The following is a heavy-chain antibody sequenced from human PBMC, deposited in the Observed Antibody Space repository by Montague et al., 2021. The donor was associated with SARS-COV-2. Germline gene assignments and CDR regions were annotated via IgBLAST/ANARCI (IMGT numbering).Heavy chain of an antibody. J-gene: IGHJ4*02. V-gene: IGHV4-34*01. D-gene: IGHD4-23*01. Sequence: SETLSLTCAVYGGSFSGYYWTWIRKSPGKGMELIAEINHSGTTNSNYNPSLRSRVTISVDTSKSQFSLKLSSVTAADTGVYYCARWDPQTLTLIGLRGKSASDYWGQGTLVTVSS. CDR3: ARWDPQTLTLIGLRGKSASDY. CDR1: GGSFSGYY. CDR2: INHSGTTNS.